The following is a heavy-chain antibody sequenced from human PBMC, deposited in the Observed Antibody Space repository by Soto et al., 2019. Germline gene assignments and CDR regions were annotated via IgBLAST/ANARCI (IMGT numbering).Heavy chain of an antibody. CDR2: IIPVFGTA. J-gene: IGHJ6*02. V-gene: IGHV1-69*12. Sequence: QVQLVQSGAEVKKPGSSVKFSCKASGGSLSNYGISWVRQAPGQGLEWMGGIIPVFGTANYAQKFQGRVTITADESTSIVYMDVTSLRSEDTAVYYCARGDATKIVVTTYYGMDVWGQGTTVTVSS. D-gene: IGHD4-17*01. CDR1: GGSLSNYG. CDR3: ARGDATKIVVTTYYGMDV.